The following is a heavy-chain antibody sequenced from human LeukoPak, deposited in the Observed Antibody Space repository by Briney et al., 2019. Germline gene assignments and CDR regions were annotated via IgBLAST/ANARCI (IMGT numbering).Heavy chain of an antibody. CDR1: GFTFSNYG. CDR2: ISYDESDK. CDR3: AKRGVVIRVILVGFHKEAYYFDS. D-gene: IGHD3-22*01. Sequence: GGSLRLSCAASGFTFSNYGMHWVRQAPGKGLEWVAVISYDESDKYYADSVKGRFTISTDHPKNTLYLQMNSLRAEDTAVYFCAKRGVVIRVILVGFHKEAYYFDSWGQGALVTVSS. J-gene: IGHJ4*02. V-gene: IGHV3-30*18.